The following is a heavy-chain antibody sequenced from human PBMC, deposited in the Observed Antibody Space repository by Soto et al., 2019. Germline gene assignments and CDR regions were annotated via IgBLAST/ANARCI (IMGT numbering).Heavy chain of an antibody. CDR1: GRSFSGYY. Sequence: QVQLQQWGAGLWKPSETLSLTCAVYGRSFSGYYWSWIRQSPGKGLEWIGEINHSGSTNYNPSLKSRVTILRDAPKNQFSLKMSSVTAADTAVYYCARSPYMDVWGKGTTVIVSS. J-gene: IGHJ6*03. CDR3: ARSPYMDV. V-gene: IGHV4-34*01. CDR2: INHSGST.